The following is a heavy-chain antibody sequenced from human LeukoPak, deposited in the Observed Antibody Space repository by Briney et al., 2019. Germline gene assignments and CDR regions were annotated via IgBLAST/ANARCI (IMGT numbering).Heavy chain of an antibody. Sequence: APVKVSLKASGYTFTGYYMHWVRQAPGQGLEWMGWINPNSGGTNYAQKFQGRVTMTRDTSISTAYMELSRLRSDDTAVYYCARTPRFNNWFDPWGQGTLVTVSS. V-gene: IGHV1-2*02. CDR1: GYTFTGYY. CDR3: ARTPRFNNWFDP. CDR2: INPNSGGT. J-gene: IGHJ5*02. D-gene: IGHD1-1*01.